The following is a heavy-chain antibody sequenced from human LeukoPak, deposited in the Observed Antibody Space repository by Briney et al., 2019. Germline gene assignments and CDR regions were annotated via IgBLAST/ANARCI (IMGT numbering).Heavy chain of an antibody. D-gene: IGHD5-12*01. CDR1: GGSISSYY. CDR3: ARGTRGYSGYDYYYYYGMDV. V-gene: IGHV4-59*01. Sequence: SETLSLTCTVSGGSISSYYWNWIRQPPGKGLEWIGYIYYSGSTNYNPSLKSRVTISVDTSKNQFSLKLSSVTAADTAVYYCARGTRGYSGYDYYYYYGMDVWGTGTTVTVSS. CDR2: IYYSGST. J-gene: IGHJ6*04.